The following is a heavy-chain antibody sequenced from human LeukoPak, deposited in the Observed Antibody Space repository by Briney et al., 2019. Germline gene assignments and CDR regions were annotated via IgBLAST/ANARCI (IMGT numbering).Heavy chain of an antibody. CDR1: GFTVGLND. CDR2: ISRDDTI. J-gene: IGHJ4*02. Sequence: GGSLRLSCAVSGFTVGLNDMTWVRQAPGKGLECVSVISRDDTIFYADSVKGRFTISRDNSKNTLYLQMNSLRADDTAVYYCARVDKWGQGTLVTVSS. D-gene: IGHD3-22*01. V-gene: IGHV3-53*01. CDR3: ARVDK.